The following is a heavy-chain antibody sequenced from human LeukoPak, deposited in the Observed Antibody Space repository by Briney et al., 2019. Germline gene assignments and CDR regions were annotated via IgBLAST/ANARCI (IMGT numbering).Heavy chain of an antibody. Sequence: PGGSLRLACAVSGFIVSSNYMSWVSQAPGKGLEGVSVIYSGGSTYYADSVKGRFTISRDNSKNTLYLQMNSLRAEDTAVYYCASTHLGYCSSVSCQNDYWGQGTLVTVSS. CDR1: GFIVSSNY. CDR3: ASTHLGYCSSVSCQNDY. V-gene: IGHV3-53*01. J-gene: IGHJ4*02. D-gene: IGHD2-15*01. CDR2: IYSGGST.